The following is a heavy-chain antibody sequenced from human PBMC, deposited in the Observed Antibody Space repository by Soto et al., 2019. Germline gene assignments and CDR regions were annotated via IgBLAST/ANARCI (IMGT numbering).Heavy chain of an antibody. CDR2: ISAYNGNT. CDR3: ARDPPNDYGDYGHLHAFDI. D-gene: IGHD4-17*01. J-gene: IGHJ3*02. V-gene: IGHV1-18*01. Sequence: QVQLVQSGAEVKKPGASVKVSCKASGYTFTSYGISWVRQAPGQGLEWMGWISAYNGNTNYAQKLQGRVTMTTDTSTSTAYMELRSLRADDTAVYYCARDPPNDYGDYGHLHAFDIWCQGTMVTVSS. CDR1: GYTFTSYG.